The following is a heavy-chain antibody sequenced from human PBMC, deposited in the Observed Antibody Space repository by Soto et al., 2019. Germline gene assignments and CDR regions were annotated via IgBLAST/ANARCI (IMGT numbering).Heavy chain of an antibody. D-gene: IGHD2-15*01. V-gene: IGHV4-34*01. J-gene: IGHJ4*02. Sequence: QVQLQQWGAGLLKPSETLSLTCAVYGGSFSGYYWSWIRQPPGKGLEWIGEINHSGSTNYNPSLKSRVTIPVXXSXNXXSLKLSSVTAADTAVYYCARGAIVVVVAATGLLDYWGQGTLVTVSS. CDR2: INHSGST. CDR3: ARGAIVVVVAATGLLDY. CDR1: GGSFSGYY.